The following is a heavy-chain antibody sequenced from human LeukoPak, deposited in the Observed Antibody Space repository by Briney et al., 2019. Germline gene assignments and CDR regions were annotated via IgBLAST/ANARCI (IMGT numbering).Heavy chain of an antibody. V-gene: IGHV1-18*01. Sequence: ASVKVSCKASGYTFTSYGISWVRQAPGQGLEWMGWISAYNGNTNYAQKLQGRVTMTTDTSASTAYMELRSLRSDDTAVYYCARDGEVDTAMVDFDYWGQGTLVTVSS. CDR2: ISAYNGNT. CDR3: ARDGEVDTAMVDFDY. J-gene: IGHJ4*02. CDR1: GYTFTSYG. D-gene: IGHD5-18*01.